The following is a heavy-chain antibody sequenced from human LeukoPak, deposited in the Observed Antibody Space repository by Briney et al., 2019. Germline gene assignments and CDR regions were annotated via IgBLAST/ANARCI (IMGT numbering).Heavy chain of an antibody. Sequence: GGSLRLSCAASGFTFSSYSMSWVRQAPGVGLEWVSSISGSSSYIYYADSVKGRFTISRDNAKNSLYLQMNSPRAEDTAVYYCARAPSAMVRDYFDDWGQGTLVTVSS. CDR2: ISGSSSYI. J-gene: IGHJ4*02. CDR3: ARAPSAMVRDYFDD. CDR1: GFTFSSYS. V-gene: IGHV3-21*01. D-gene: IGHD5-18*01.